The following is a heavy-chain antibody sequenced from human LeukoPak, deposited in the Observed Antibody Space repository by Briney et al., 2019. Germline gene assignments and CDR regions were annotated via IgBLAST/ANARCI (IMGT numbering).Heavy chain of an antibody. V-gene: IGHV5-51*01. CDR3: ARGYSYAESDYYYMDV. J-gene: IGHJ6*03. D-gene: IGHD5-18*01. Sequence: GESLKISCKGSGYSFTSYWIGWVRQMPGKGLGWVGIIYPGDSDTRYSTSFQGQVTISADKSISTAYLQASSLKASDTAMYYGARGYSYAESDYYYMDVWGKGTPVTVSS. CDR2: IYPGDSDT. CDR1: GYSFTSYW.